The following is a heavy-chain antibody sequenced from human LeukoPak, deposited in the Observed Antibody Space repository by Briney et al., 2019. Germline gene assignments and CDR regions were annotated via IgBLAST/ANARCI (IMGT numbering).Heavy chain of an antibody. V-gene: IGHV3-74*03. J-gene: IGHJ4*02. CDR2: ITPDGNAA. CDR3: TRSGYSNGYDY. D-gene: IGHD2-15*01. CDR1: GFTFSGHW. Sequence: PGGSLRLSCVASGFTFSGHWMHWARQVPGKGLMAVSRITPDGNAAAYADSVKGRFTISRDNAKNTLYLEMNSLTAEDTALYHCTRSGYSNGYDYWGQGTLVTVSS.